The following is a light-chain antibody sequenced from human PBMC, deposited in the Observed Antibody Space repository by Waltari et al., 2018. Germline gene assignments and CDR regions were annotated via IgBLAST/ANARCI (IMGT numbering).Light chain of an antibody. V-gene: IGKV3-11*01. J-gene: IGKJ2*01. CDR2: DAS. CDR1: QSVRSY. Sequence: ELALTQSPATLSLSPGERATLSCRASQSVRSYLAWYQQKPGQAPRLLIYDASNRATCIPARFSGSGSGTDFTLTISSLEPEDFAVYYCQQRSNWYTFGQGTKLEIK. CDR3: QQRSNWYT.